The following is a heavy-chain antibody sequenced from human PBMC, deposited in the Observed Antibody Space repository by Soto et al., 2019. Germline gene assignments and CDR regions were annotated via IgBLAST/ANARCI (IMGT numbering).Heavy chain of an antibody. CDR3: AREVPRWLQGSNRLDY. J-gene: IGHJ4*02. V-gene: IGHV4-59*12. CDR2: IYYSGST. CDR1: GRSISSYY. D-gene: IGHD5-12*01. Sequence: PSETLSLTCTVSGRSISSYYWSWIRQPPGKGLEWIGYIYYSGSTNYNPSLKSRVTISVDTSKNQFSLKLSSVTAADTAVYYCAREVPRWLQGSNRLDYWGQGTLVTVSS.